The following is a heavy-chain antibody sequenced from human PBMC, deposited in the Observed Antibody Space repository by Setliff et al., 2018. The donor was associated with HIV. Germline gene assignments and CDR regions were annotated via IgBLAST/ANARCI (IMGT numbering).Heavy chain of an antibody. V-gene: IGHV1-69*10. CDR1: GGTFSSYA. J-gene: IGHJ4*02. CDR2: IIPIIGIT. D-gene: IGHD2-2*01. CDR3: VRDQGGGNLDY. Sequence: SVKVSCKASGGTFSSYAISWVRQAPGQGLEWMGGIIPIIGITNQAQKFQGRVTITADKSISTAYMELTSLRSEDTAVFYCVRDQGGGNLDYWGQGTLVTVSS.